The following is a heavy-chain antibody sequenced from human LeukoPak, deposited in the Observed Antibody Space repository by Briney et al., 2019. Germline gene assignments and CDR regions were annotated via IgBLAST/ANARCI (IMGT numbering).Heavy chain of an antibody. CDR3: ARARSAYCGGDCLDWFDP. Sequence: SETLSLTCTVSGGSISSYYWSWIRQPPGKGLEWIGYIYYSGSTNYNPSLKSRVTISVDTSKNQFSLKLSSVTAADTAVYYCARARSAYCGGDCLDWFDPWGQGTLVTVSS. CDR2: IYYSGST. CDR1: GGSISSYY. J-gene: IGHJ5*02. V-gene: IGHV4-59*01. D-gene: IGHD2-21*02.